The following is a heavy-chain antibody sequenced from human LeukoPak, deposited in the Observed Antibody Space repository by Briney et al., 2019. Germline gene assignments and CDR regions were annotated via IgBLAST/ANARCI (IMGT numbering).Heavy chain of an antibody. J-gene: IGHJ4*02. CDR3: ARDPGVVAFHYFDY. Sequence: PGGSLRLSCAASGFTFSSHAMGWVRQAPGKGLEWVSAIGGSGGSTYYADSVKGRFTISTDNSKNTLYLQMNSLRAEDTALYYCARDPGVVAFHYFDYWGQGTLVTVSS. CDR2: IGGSGGST. V-gene: IGHV3-23*01. CDR1: GFTFSSHA. D-gene: IGHD3-3*01.